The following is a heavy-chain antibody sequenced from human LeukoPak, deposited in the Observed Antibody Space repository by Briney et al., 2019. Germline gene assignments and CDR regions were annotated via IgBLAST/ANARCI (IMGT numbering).Heavy chain of an antibody. CDR3: ANLRADSGTLDY. CDR2: ISYDGSNK. D-gene: IGHD1-26*01. CDR1: GFTFSSYG. Sequence: GGSLRLSCAASGFTFSSYGMHWVRQAPGKGLEWVAVISYDGSNKYYADSVKGRFTISRGNSKNTLYLQMNSLRAEDTAVYYCANLRADSGTLDYWGQGTLVTVSS. J-gene: IGHJ4*02. V-gene: IGHV3-30*18.